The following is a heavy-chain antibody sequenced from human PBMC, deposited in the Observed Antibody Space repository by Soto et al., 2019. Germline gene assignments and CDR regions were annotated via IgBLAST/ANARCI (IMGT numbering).Heavy chain of an antibody. V-gene: IGHV3-15*01. D-gene: IGHD6-13*01. Sequence: PVGSLRLSCAASGFTFSNAWMSWVRQAPGKGLEWVGRIKSKTDGGTTDYAAPVKGRFTISRDDSKNTLYLQMNSLKTEDTAVYYGTSSGYSSSWYGGGGREDYYYYGMDVWGQGTTVTVSS. CDR3: TSSGYSSSWYGGGGREDYYYYGMDV. CDR2: IKSKTDGGTT. J-gene: IGHJ6*02. CDR1: GFTFSNAW.